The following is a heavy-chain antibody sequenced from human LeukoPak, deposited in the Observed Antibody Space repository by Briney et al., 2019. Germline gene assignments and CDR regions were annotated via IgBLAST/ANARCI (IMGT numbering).Heavy chain of an antibody. CDR1: GGSISSGDYY. Sequence: SETLSLTCTVSGGSISSGDYYWSWIRQPPGKGLEWIGYIYYSGSTYYNPSLKSRVTISVDTSKNQFSLKLSSVPDADTAMYYCARGGARDYVCGSYEPYYYYGMDVWGQGTTVTVSS. V-gene: IGHV4-30-4*01. D-gene: IGHD3-16*01. CDR2: IYYSGST. CDR3: ARGGARDYVCGSYEPYYYYGMDV. J-gene: IGHJ6*02.